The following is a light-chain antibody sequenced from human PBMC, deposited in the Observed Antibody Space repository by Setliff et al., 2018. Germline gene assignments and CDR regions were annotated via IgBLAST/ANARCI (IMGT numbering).Light chain of an antibody. CDR3: QQSHSLPRT. Sequence: DIQLTQSPASLPASVGDRVTITCRASQNINDFLNWYQQKPGEAPRLLIYGASALHDGVSSRFSGRGSGTDYTLTITPLQPEDFATYFCQQSHSLPRTFGQGTKVDIK. CDR2: GAS. CDR1: QNINDF. J-gene: IGKJ1*01. V-gene: IGKV1-39*01.